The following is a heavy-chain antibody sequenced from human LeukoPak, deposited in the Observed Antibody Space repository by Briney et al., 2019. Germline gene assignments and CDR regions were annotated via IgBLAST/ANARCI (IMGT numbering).Heavy chain of an antibody. J-gene: IGHJ4*02. D-gene: IGHD5-18*01. CDR3: ARDPRWVDTAIGYFDY. CDR2: IRGGGAGT. Sequence: GGSLRLSCAASGFTFSSYAMNWVRQAPGKGLEWVSFIRGGGAGTRYADPVKGRFTISRDNAKNSLYLQMNSLRAEDTAVYYCARDPRWVDTAIGYFDYWGQGTLVTVSS. CDR1: GFTFSSYA. V-gene: IGHV3-21*01.